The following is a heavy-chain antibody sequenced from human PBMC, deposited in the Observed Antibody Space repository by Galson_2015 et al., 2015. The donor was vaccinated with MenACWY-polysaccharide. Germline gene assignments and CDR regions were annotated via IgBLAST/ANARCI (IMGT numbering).Heavy chain of an antibody. D-gene: IGHD3-10*01. Sequence: SEPLSLTCTVSGGSISRTSHYWGWVRQPPGKGLEWIGSIYDSGTTYYNPSLKGRVTISIDTSKNQFSLNVTSVTAADTAVYFCARDSHYYGSGSFGWFDPWGQGILVPVSS. CDR1: GGSISRTSHY. CDR3: ARDSHYYGSGSFGWFDP. J-gene: IGHJ5*02. V-gene: IGHV4-39*07. CDR2: IYDSGTT.